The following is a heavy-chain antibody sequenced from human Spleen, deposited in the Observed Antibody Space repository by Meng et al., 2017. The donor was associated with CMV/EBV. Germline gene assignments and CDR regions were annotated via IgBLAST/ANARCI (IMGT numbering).Heavy chain of an antibody. CDR1: GFTFSSYG. J-gene: IGHJ4*02. D-gene: IGHD3-10*01. CDR2: IRYDGSNK. Sequence: QGRLVECGGGVVQPGGSLRLSCAASGFTFSSYGMHWVRQAPGKGLEWVAFIRYDGSNKYYADSVKGRFTISRDNSKNTLYLQMNSLRAEDTAVYYCASGEYYFDYWGQGTLVTVSS. CDR3: ASGEYYFDY. V-gene: IGHV3-30*02.